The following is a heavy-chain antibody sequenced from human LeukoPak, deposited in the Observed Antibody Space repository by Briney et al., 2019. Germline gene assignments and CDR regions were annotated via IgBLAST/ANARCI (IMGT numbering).Heavy chain of an antibody. CDR1: GFTFSAYG. CDR3: AKGYDTRH. CDR2: IRLDGVTT. V-gene: IGHV3-30*02. J-gene: IGHJ1*01. D-gene: IGHD3-9*01. Sequence: GGSLRLSCAASGFTFSAYGMHWVRQAPGKGLEWVAFIRLDGVTTYHADSVKGRFTISRDNSKNTLYLQMNSLRTEDTAMYYCAKGYDTRHWGQGTLVIVSS.